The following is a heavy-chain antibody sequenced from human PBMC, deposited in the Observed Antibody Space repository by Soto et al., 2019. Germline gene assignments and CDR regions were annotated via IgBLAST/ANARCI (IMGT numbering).Heavy chain of an antibody. J-gene: IGHJ4*02. CDR2: ISSNGGST. D-gene: IGHD2-2*01. CDR1: GFTFSSYA. CDR3: VNVQNYQLLKWGFDY. Sequence: SGGSLRLSCSASGFTFSSYAMHWVRQAPGKGLEYVSAISSNGGSTYYADSVKGRFTISRDNSKNTLYLQMSSLRAEDAAVYYCVNVQNYQLLKWGFDYWGEGTLVPVSS. V-gene: IGHV3-64D*06.